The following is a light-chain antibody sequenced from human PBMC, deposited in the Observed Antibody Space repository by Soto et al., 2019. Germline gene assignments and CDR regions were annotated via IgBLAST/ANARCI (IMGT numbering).Light chain of an antibody. CDR2: GAS. V-gene: IGKV3-11*01. CDR1: QSISSY. CDR3: QQRSNRPL. Sequence: EIVLTQSPATLSLSPGERATLSCRASQSISSYLAWYQQKPGQAPRLLIYGASNRATGIPARFSGSGSGTDFTLTISSLEPEDFAVYYCQQRSNRPLFGPGTKVDIK. J-gene: IGKJ3*01.